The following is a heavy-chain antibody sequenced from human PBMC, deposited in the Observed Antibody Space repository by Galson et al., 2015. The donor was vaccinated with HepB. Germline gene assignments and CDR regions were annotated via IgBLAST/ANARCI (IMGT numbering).Heavy chain of an antibody. V-gene: IGHV4-30-4*01. CDR3: ARDHGGDYDYYYGMDV. CDR1: GGSISSGDYY. D-gene: IGHD2-21*02. J-gene: IGHJ6*02. Sequence: TLSLTCTVSGGSISSGDYYWSWIRQPPGKGLEWIGYIYYSGSTYYNPSLKSRVTISVDTSKNQFSLKLSSVTAADTAVYYCARDHGGDYDYYYGMDVWGQGTTVTVSS. CDR2: IYYSGST.